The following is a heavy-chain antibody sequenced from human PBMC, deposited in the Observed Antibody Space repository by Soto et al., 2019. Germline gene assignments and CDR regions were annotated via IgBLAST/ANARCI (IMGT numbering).Heavy chain of an antibody. D-gene: IGHD3-22*01. CDR2: IHYSGST. J-gene: IGHJ5*02. CDR1: GGSISSYY. CDR3: ATNGYNYPNWFDP. V-gene: IGHV4-59*01. Sequence: SETLSLTCTVSGGSISSYYWSWIRQPPGKGLEWIGYIHYSGSTSYNPSLKSRVTISLDTSKNQFSLKLTSVTAADTAIYYCATNGYNYPNWFDPWGQGTLVTVSS.